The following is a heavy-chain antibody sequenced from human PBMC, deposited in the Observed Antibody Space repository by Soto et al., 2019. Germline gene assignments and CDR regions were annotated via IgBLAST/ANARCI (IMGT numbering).Heavy chain of an antibody. J-gene: IGHJ4*02. CDR1: GFTFSSYW. D-gene: IGHD3-22*01. V-gene: IGHV3-74*01. CDR2: INSDGSST. Sequence: PGGSLILSCAASGFTFSSYWMHWIRQPPGKGLVWVSRINSDGSSTSYADSVKGRFTISRDNAKNTLYLQMNSLRAEDTAVYYCARDRYDSSGYYHFDYWGQGTLVTVSS. CDR3: ARDRYDSSGYYHFDY.